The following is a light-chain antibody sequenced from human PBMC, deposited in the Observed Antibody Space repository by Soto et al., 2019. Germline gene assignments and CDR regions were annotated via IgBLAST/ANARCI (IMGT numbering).Light chain of an antibody. CDR1: SSDVGGYNY. J-gene: IGLJ2*01. Sequence: QSALTQPASVSGSPVQSITISCTGTSSDVGGYNYVSWYQQHPGKAPKLMIYDVSNRPSGVSNRFSGSKSGNTASLTISGLQAEDEADYYCSSYTSSSTLVVFGGGTKRTVL. CDR3: SSYTSSSTLVV. CDR2: DVS. V-gene: IGLV2-14*01.